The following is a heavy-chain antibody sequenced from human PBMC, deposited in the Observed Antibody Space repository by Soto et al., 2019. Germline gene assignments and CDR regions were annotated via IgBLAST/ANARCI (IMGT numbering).Heavy chain of an antibody. D-gene: IGHD6-13*01. Sequence: QVQLQESGPGLVKPSETLSLTCTVSGGSMSGSFWSWIRQPPGKGLEWIGYIYYTGSTDYNHSLKSRVTISVDTSKNQFSLKLSSVTAADKAVYYCARGAGYSSSWPFNPWGQRTLVTVSS. CDR1: GGSMSGSF. CDR2: IYYTGST. J-gene: IGHJ5*02. CDR3: ARGAGYSSSWPFNP. V-gene: IGHV4-59*01.